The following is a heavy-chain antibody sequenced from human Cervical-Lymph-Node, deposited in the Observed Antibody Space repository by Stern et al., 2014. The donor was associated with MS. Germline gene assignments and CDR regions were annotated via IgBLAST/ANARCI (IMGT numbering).Heavy chain of an antibody. CDR2: IYTSGST. J-gene: IGHJ4*02. Sequence: QLQLQESGPGLVKPSQTLSLTCTVSGGSISSGSYYWSWIRQPAGKGLEWIGRIYTSGSTNYNPSLKSRVTISVGKSKNQFSLKRRSVTAADTAVYYCARDRGTSYFDYWGQGTLVTVSS. CDR1: GGSISSGSYY. CDR3: ARDRGTSYFDY. D-gene: IGHD3-10*01. V-gene: IGHV4-61*02.